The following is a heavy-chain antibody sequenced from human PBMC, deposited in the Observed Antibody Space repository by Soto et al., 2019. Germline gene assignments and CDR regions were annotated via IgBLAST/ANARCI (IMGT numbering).Heavy chain of an antibody. CDR3: ARYLMGPYYYGMDF. Sequence: VKVSCKASGCTFRSYAISWVGQAAGQGLEWMGGIIPIFGTANYAQKFRGRVTITADESTSTAYMELSSLRSEDTAVDYCARYLMGPYYYGMDFWGQGTTVTVSS. V-gene: IGHV1-69*13. CDR1: GCTFRSYA. J-gene: IGHJ6*02. D-gene: IGHD2-8*01. CDR2: IIPIFGTA.